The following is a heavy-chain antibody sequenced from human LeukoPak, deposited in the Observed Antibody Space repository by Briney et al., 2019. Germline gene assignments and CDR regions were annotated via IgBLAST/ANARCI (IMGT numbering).Heavy chain of an antibody. V-gene: IGHV4-39*07. CDR3: ARDSAYGGTNGAFDI. D-gene: IGHD1-26*01. Sequence: SQTLSLTCTVSGGSISSGGYYWSWIRQPPGKGLEWIGSIYYSGSTYYNPSLKSRVTISVDTSKNQFSLKLSSVTAADTAVYYCARDSAYGGTNGAFDIWGQGTMVTVSS. J-gene: IGHJ3*02. CDR2: IYYSGST. CDR1: GGSISSGGYY.